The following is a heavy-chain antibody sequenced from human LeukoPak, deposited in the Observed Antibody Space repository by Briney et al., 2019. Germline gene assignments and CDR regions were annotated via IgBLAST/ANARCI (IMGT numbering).Heavy chain of an antibody. CDR2: IYYSGST. J-gene: IGHJ3*02. CDR3: ARSHCSTCCPGDAFYI. CDR1: GGSISSSSYY. Sequence: SETLSLTCTVSGGSISSSSYYWGWIRQPPGKGLEWIGSIYYSGSTYYNPSLKSRVTISVDTSKNQFSLKLSSVTAADTAVYYCARSHCSTCCPGDAFYIWGQGTMVTVSS. D-gene: IGHD2-2*01. V-gene: IGHV4-39*01.